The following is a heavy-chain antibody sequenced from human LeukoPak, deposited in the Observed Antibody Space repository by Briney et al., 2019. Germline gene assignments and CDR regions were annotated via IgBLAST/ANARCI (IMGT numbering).Heavy chain of an antibody. CDR1: GFTFSSYA. Sequence: PGGSLRLSCAASGFTFSSYAMSWVPQAPGKRLEWVSTISNSGGSTYYADSVKGRFTISRDNSKNTLYLQMNSLRAEDTAVYYCAKRSSGIAVAGTRWYFDYWGQGTLVTVSS. V-gene: IGHV3-23*01. CDR3: AKRSSGIAVAGTRWYFDY. J-gene: IGHJ4*02. D-gene: IGHD6-19*01. CDR2: ISNSGGST.